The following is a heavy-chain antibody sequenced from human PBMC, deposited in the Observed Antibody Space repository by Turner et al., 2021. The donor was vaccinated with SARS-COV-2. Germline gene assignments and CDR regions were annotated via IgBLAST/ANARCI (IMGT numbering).Heavy chain of an antibody. D-gene: IGHD3-16*01. J-gene: IGHJ6*02. V-gene: IGHV3-30*04. Sequence: QVQRVESGVGVVQPGRSLRLSCAASGFTFSSYAMHWVRQAPGKGLEWVALISYDGSNKYYADSVKGRFTISRDNSKNTLYLQMNSLRAEDTAVYYCAREMGQGMDVWGQGTTVTVSS. CDR3: AREMGQGMDV. CDR1: GFTFSSYA. CDR2: ISYDGSNK.